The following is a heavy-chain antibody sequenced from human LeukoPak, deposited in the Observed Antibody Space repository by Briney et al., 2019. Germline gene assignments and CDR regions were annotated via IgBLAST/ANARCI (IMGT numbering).Heavy chain of an antibody. CDR3: ARERIVGAASTRYYGMDV. CDR1: GFSVSSSY. Sequence: GGSLRLSCAASGFSVSSSYMNWVRQAPGKGLEWVSIIYRDGKTFYADYVKGRFTISRDSSKNTLYLQMNSLRVEDTAVYYCARERIVGAASTRYYGMDVWGQGTTVTVSS. V-gene: IGHV3-53*01. J-gene: IGHJ6*02. CDR2: IYRDGKT. D-gene: IGHD1-26*01.